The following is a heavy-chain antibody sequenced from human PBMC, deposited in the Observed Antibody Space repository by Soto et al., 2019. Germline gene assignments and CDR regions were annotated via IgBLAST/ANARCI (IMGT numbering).Heavy chain of an antibody. J-gene: IGHJ4*02. CDR3: TRSLYGSSWYAGS. Sequence: SETLSLTCGVSGYSISSGYYWGWIRQPPGKGLEWIGSVYHSGTTYYNPSLKSRVTISLDTSKNQFSLRLTSVTAADTAMYFCTRSLYGSSWYAGSWGQGTLVTVSS. V-gene: IGHV4-38-2*01. CDR2: VYHSGTT. CDR1: GYSISSGYY. D-gene: IGHD6-13*01.